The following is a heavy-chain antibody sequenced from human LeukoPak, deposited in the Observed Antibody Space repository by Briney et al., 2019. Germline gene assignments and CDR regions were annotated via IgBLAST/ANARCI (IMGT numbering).Heavy chain of an antibody. V-gene: IGHV3-30*04. J-gene: IGHJ4*02. D-gene: IGHD5/OR15-5a*01. CDR1: GFTFSSYA. CDR2: ISYDGSNK. CDR3: ARALRAVRGYYFDY. Sequence: PGGSLRLSCAASGFTFSSYAMHWVRQAPGKGLEWVAVISYDGSNKYYADSVKGRFTISRDNSKNTLYLQMNSLRAEDTAVYYCARALRAVRGYYFDYWGQGNLVTVSS.